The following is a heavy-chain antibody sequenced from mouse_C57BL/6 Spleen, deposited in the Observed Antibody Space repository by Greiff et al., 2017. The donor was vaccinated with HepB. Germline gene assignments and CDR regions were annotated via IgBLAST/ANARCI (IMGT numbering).Heavy chain of an antibody. V-gene: IGHV1-55*01. Sequence: QVQLQQPGAELVKPGASVKMSCKASGYTFTSYWITWVKQRPGQGLEWIGDIYPGSGSTNYNEKFKSKATLTVDTSSSTAYMQLSSLTSEDSAVYYCARSEYCGSSFDYWGQGTTLTVSS. CDR3: ARSEYCGSSFDY. J-gene: IGHJ2*01. CDR1: GYTFTSYW. D-gene: IGHD1-1*01. CDR2: IYPGSGST.